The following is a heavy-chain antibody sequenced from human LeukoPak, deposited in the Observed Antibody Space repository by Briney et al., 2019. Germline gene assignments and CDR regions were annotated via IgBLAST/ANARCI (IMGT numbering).Heavy chain of an antibody. J-gene: IGHJ4*02. CDR1: GGSLSSGSYY. Sequence: SETLSLTCTVYGGSLSSGSYYWSWIRQPAGKGLEWIGRIYTSGSTNHNPSLKSRVTISVDTSKNQFSLKLSSVTAADTAVYYCARGLGFDYWGQGILVTVSS. CDR2: IYTSGST. V-gene: IGHV4-61*02. D-gene: IGHD7-27*01. CDR3: ARGLGFDY.